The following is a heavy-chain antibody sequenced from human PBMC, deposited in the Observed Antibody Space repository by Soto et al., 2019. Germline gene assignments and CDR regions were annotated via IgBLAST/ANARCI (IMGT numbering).Heavy chain of an antibody. CDR1: GVSISSYY. D-gene: IGHD3-9*01. CDR2: IYYSGST. J-gene: IGHJ6*02. Sequence: SETLSLTCPFSGVSISSYYWSWIRQPPGKGLEWIGYIYYSGSTNYNPSLKSRVTISVDTSKNQFSLKLSSVTAADTAVYYCARDLWGTIYYGMDVWGQGTTVTVSS. CDR3: ARDLWGTIYYGMDV. V-gene: IGHV4-59*01.